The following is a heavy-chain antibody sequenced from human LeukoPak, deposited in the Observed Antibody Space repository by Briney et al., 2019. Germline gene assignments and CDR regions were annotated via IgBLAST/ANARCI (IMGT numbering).Heavy chain of an antibody. D-gene: IGHD2-15*01. CDR2: ISAYNGNT. CDR1: GYTFTSYG. V-gene: IGHV1-18*01. J-gene: IGHJ4*02. CDR3: ARVTVAATQRSFDY. Sequence: GASVKVSYKASGYTFTSYGISWVRQAPGQGLEWMGWISAYNGNTNYAQKLQGRVTMATDTSTSTAYMELRSLRSDDTAVYYCARVTVAATQRSFDYWGQGTLVTVSS.